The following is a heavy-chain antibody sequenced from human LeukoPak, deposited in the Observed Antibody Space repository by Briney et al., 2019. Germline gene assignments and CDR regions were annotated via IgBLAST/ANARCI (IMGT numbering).Heavy chain of an antibody. CDR3: ARGYLVGYYDSSGYYYYLDY. CDR1: GGSFSGYY. CDR2: INHSGST. D-gene: IGHD3-22*01. J-gene: IGHJ4*02. Sequence: SEALSHIFAVYGGSFSGYYWSWIRQPPGKGLEWIGEINHSGSTNYNPSLKSRVTISVDTSKNQFSLKLSSVTAADTAVYYCARGYLVGYYDSSGYYYYLDYLVQGTLVTVSS. V-gene: IGHV4-34*01.